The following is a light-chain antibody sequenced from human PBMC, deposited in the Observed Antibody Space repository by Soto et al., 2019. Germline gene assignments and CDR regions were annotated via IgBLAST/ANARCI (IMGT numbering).Light chain of an antibody. CDR2: SNY. J-gene: IGLJ2*01. Sequence: QSVLTQPPSASGTPGQRVTISCSGSSSNIGSKSVNWYQHLPGTAPKLLIYSNYHRPSGVPDRFSGSKSGTSAPLAISGLQSEDEAVYYCSAGDDSLNGVVFGGGTKLTVL. V-gene: IGLV1-44*01. CDR3: SAGDDSLNGVV. CDR1: SSNIGSKS.